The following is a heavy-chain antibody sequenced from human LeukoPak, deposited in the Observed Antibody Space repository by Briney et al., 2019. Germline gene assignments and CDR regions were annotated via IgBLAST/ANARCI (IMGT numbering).Heavy chain of an antibody. CDR3: AKDLAGTSSSRDSDGGN. CDR2: ISGSGGST. CDR1: GFTFSSYG. D-gene: IGHD6-6*01. Sequence: PGGSLRLSCAASGFTFSSYGMSWVRQAPGKGLEWVSAISGSGGSTYYADSVKGRFTISRDNSKNTLYLQMNSLRVDDTAVYYCAKDLAGTSSSRDSDGGNWGQGTLVTVSS. J-gene: IGHJ4*02. V-gene: IGHV3-23*01.